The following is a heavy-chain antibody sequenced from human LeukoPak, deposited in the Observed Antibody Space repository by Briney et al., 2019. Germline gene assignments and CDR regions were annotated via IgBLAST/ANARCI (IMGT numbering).Heavy chain of an antibody. CDR1: GGSISSSSYY. CDR2: IYYSGST. D-gene: IGHD1-20*01. Sequence: SETLSLTCTVSGGSISSSSYYWGWIRKPPGKGLEWIGSIYYSGSTYYNPSLKSRVTISVDTSKNQFSLKLSSVTAADTAVYYCARDLYDLTGIDYWGQGTLVTVSS. CDR3: ARDLYDLTGIDY. V-gene: IGHV4-39*07. J-gene: IGHJ4*02.